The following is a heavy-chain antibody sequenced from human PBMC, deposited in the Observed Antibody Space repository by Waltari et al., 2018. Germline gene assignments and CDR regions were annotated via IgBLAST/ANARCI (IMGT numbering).Heavy chain of an antibody. CDR2: IRSKAYGGTT. CDR1: GFTFGDYA. J-gene: IGHJ4*02. Sequence: EVQLVESGGGLVQPGRSLRLSCTASGFTFGDYAMSWFRQAPGKGLEWVGFIRSKAYGGTTEYAASVKGRFTISRDDSKSIAYLQMNSLKTEDTAVYYCTRRDSSSWDYFDYWGQGTLVTVSS. V-gene: IGHV3-49*03. D-gene: IGHD6-13*01. CDR3: TRRDSSSWDYFDY.